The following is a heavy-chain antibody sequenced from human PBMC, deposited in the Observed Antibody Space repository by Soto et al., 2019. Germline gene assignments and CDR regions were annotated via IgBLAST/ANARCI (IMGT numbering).Heavy chain of an antibody. CDR2: IYYSGST. CDR3: ARAKKSSGYSDHIDY. CDR1: GGSISSGGDY. V-gene: IGHV4-31*03. D-gene: IGHD3-22*01. J-gene: IGHJ4*02. Sequence: QMQLQESGPGLVKPSQTLSLTYTVSGGSISSGGDYWSWIRQNPGKGLEWIGYIYYSGSTYYNPSLKSRVTISVDTSKNQFSLKLSSVTAADTAVYYCARAKKSSGYSDHIDYWGQGTLVTVSS.